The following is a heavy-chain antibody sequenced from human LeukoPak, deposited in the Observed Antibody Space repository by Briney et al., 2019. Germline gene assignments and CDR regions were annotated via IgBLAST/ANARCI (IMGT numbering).Heavy chain of an antibody. CDR2: INHSGST. CDR3: ARSTAYGGNPPGGLYFDY. CDR1: GGSFSGYY. J-gene: IGHJ4*02. D-gene: IGHD4-23*01. V-gene: IGHV4-34*01. Sequence: SETLSLTCAVYGGSFSGYYWSWIRQPPGKGLEWIGEINHSGSTNYNPSLKSRATISVDTSKNQFSLKLSSVTAADTAVYYCARSTAYGGNPPGGLYFDYWGQGTLVTVSS.